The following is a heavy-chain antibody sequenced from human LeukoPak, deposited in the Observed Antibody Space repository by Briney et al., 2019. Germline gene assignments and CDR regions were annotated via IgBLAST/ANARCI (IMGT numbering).Heavy chain of an antibody. CDR2: MNQDGSII. D-gene: IGHD5-18*01. CDR3: GRCGYSYAIDS. V-gene: IGHV3-7*01. Sequence: PGGSLRLSCAASGFTFSDYYMSWIRQAPGKGLEWVANMNQDGSIIYYLDSVRGRFTISRDNAKNSLFLQLNSLRAEDTAVYYCGRCGYSYAIDSWGQGTVVTVSS. CDR1: GFTFSDYY. J-gene: IGHJ5*01.